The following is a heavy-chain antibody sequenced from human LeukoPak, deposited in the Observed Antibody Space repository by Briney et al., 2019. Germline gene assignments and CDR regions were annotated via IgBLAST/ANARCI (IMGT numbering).Heavy chain of an antibody. CDR1: GYTFTSYY. V-gene: IGHV1-46*01. D-gene: IGHD3-22*01. J-gene: IGHJ5*02. CDR3: AIASYYYDSSGYLRWFDP. Sequence: ASVKVSCKASGYTFTSYYMHWVRQAPGQGLEWMGIINPSGGSTSYAQKFQGRVTMTRDTSISTAYMELSSLRSEDTAVYYCAIASYYYDSSGYLRWFDPWGQGTLVTVSS. CDR2: INPSGGST.